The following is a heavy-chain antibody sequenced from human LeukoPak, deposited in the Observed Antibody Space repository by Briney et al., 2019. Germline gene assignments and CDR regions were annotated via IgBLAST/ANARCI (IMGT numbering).Heavy chain of an antibody. J-gene: IGHJ4*02. D-gene: IGHD3-22*01. V-gene: IGHV1-24*01. Sequence: ASVKVSCKVCGYTLTELSTHWVRQAPGKGLEWMGGFDPEDGETIYAQKFQGRVTMTEDTSTDTAYMELSSLRSEDTAVYYCATIDGHYDSSGYWGQGTLVIVSS. CDR1: GYTLTELS. CDR2: FDPEDGET. CDR3: ATIDGHYDSSGY.